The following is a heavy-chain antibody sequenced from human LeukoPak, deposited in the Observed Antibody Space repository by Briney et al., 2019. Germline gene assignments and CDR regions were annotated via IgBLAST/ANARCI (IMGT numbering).Heavy chain of an antibody. CDR1: GDSVSSNNAA. D-gene: IGHD3-10*01. Sequence: SQTLSLTCAISGDSVSSNNAAWNWIRQSPSRGLEWLGRTYYRSKWYNDYPPSVRSRITINPDTSKNQFSLQLNSVTPEDTAVSYCAREGTMVRGVMNHFDYWGQGTLVTVSS. CDR2: TYYRSKWYN. J-gene: IGHJ4*02. V-gene: IGHV6-1*01. CDR3: AREGTMVRGVMNHFDY.